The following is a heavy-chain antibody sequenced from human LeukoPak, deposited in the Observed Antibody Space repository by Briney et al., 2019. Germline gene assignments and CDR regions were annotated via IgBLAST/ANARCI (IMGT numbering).Heavy chain of an antibody. J-gene: IGHJ4*02. Sequence: GGSLRLSCAGSEFTFSSYSMNWVRRAPGKGLEWVSSISGWSSDIYYADSVKGRFTISRDNSKNSLYLQMKSLRAEDTALYYCARRGYHDYSGFDYWGQGTLVTVSS. CDR2: ISGWSSDI. CDR3: ARRGYHDYSGFDY. CDR1: EFTFSSYS. D-gene: IGHD3-16*01. V-gene: IGHV3-21*01.